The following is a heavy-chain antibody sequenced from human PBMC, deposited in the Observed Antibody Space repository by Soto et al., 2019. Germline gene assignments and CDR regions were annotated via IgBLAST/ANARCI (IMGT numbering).Heavy chain of an antibody. Sequence: GGSLRLSCAASGFTFSSYGMHWVRQAPGKGLEWVAVISYDGSNKYYADSVKGRFTISRDNSKNTLYLQMNSLRAEDTAVYYCAKSKQKGDYVAFDIWGQGTMVTVSS. V-gene: IGHV3-30*18. CDR1: GFTFSSYG. CDR3: AKSKQKGDYVAFDI. CDR2: ISYDGSNK. D-gene: IGHD4-17*01. J-gene: IGHJ3*02.